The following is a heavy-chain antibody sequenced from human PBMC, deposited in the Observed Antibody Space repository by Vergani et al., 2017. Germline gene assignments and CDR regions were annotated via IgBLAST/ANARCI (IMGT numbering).Heavy chain of an antibody. CDR3: ARDTDSSGWYNWFNP. D-gene: IGHD6-19*01. CDR1: GYTFTGYY. V-gene: IGHV1-2*02. Sequence: QVQLVQSGAEVKKPGASVKVSCKASGYTFTGYYMHWVRQAPGQGLEWMRWINPNSGGTNYAQKFQGRVTMTRDTSISTAYMELSRLRSDDTAVYYCARDTDSSGWYNWFNPWGQGSLVTVSS. CDR2: INPNSGGT. J-gene: IGHJ5*02.